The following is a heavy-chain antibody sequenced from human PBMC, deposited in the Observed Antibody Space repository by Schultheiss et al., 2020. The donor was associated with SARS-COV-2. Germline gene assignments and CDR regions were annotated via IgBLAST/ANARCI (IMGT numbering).Heavy chain of an antibody. CDR3: ARDRYCSSTSCYTRGYNWFDP. CDR1: CGSLSSGVYY. J-gene: IGHJ5*02. D-gene: IGHD2-2*02. V-gene: IGHV4-39*07. CDR2: IYHSGST. Sequence: SETLSLPCAVYCGSLSSGVYYWGWIRQPPGKGLEWIGEIYHSGSTNYNPSLKSRVTISVDTSKNQFSLKLSSVTAADTAVYYCARDRYCSSTSCYTRGYNWFDPWGQGTLVTVSS.